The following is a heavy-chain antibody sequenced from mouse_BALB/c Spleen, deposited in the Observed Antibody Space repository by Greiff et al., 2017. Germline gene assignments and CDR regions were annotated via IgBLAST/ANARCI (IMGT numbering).Heavy chain of an antibody. Sequence: DVTLVESGGGLVQPGGSRKLSCAASGFTFSSFGMHWVRQAPEKGLEWVAYISSGSSTIYYADTVKGRFTISRDNPKNTLFLQMTSLRSEDTAMYYCARRFYAMDYWGQGTSVTVSS. CDR1: GFTFSSFG. CDR3: ARRFYAMDY. V-gene: IGHV5-17*02. J-gene: IGHJ4*01. CDR2: ISSGSSTI.